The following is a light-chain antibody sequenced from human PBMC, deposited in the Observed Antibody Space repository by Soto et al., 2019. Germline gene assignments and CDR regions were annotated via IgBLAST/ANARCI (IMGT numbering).Light chain of an antibody. CDR1: QDISSY. CDR3: QQLKNYPIT. CDR2: AAS. J-gene: IGKJ5*01. Sequence: IQLTQSPSFLSASVGDRVTITCRASQDISSYLAWYQQKPGKAPNLLIYAASTLQSGVPSRFSGSGSGTEFTLTISSLQPEDFATYYCQQLKNYPITFGQGTRLEI. V-gene: IGKV1-9*01.